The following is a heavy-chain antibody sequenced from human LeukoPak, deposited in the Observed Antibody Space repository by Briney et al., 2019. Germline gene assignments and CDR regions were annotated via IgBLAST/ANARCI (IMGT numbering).Heavy chain of an antibody. CDR1: GFTVSSNY. V-gene: IGHV3-53*01. Sequence: GGSLKLSCAASGFTVSSNYMSWVRQAPGEGLEWVSIIYSGGSTNYADSVKGRFTISRDNSKNTLYLQMNSLRAEDTAVYYCASGSGSYRTPYYYMDVWGKGTTVTVSS. J-gene: IGHJ6*03. CDR3: ASGSGSYRTPYYYMDV. CDR2: IYSGGST. D-gene: IGHD3-10*01.